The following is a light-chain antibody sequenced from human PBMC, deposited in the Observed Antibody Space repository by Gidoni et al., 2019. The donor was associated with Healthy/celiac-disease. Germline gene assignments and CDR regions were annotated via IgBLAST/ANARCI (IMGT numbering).Light chain of an antibody. V-gene: IGKV3-20*01. CDR2: GAS. CDR3: QQYGSSPPYT. J-gene: IGKJ2*01. Sequence: ELVLTQPPVTLSLSPGERATLSCRASQSVSSSYLAWYQQKPGQAPRLLIYGASSRATGIPDRFSGSGSGTDFTLTISRLEPEDFAVYYCQQYGSSPPYTFGQGTKLEIK. CDR1: QSVSSSY.